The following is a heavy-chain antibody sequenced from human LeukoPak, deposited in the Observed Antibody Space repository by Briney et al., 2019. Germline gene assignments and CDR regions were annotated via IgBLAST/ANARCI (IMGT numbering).Heavy chain of an antibody. Sequence: ASVKVSCKASGYTFTSYDINWVRQATGQGLEWMGWMNPNSGNTGYAQKFQGRVTMTRNTSISTACMELSSLRSEDTAVYYCARGLSRAPDYYDSSGYQDYWGQGTLVTVSS. CDR1: GYTFTSYD. CDR3: ARGLSRAPDYYDSSGYQDY. J-gene: IGHJ4*02. CDR2: MNPNSGNT. V-gene: IGHV1-8*01. D-gene: IGHD3-22*01.